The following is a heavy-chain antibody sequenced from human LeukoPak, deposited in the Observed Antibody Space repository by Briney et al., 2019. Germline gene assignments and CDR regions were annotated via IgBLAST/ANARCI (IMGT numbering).Heavy chain of an antibody. J-gene: IGHJ5*02. CDR3: ARGQIVVVTAILNWFDP. Sequence: ASVKVSCKASGYTFTGYYMHWVRQAPGQGLEWMGIINPSGGSTSYAQKFQGRVTMTRDTSTSTVYMELSSLRSEDTAVYYCARGQIVVVTAILNWFDPWGQGTLVTVSS. CDR1: GYTFTGYY. D-gene: IGHD2-21*02. V-gene: IGHV1-46*01. CDR2: INPSGGST.